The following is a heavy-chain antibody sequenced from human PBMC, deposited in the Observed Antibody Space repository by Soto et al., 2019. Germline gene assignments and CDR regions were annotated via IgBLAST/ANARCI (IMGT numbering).Heavy chain of an antibody. D-gene: IGHD4-17*01. V-gene: IGHV1-3*01. CDR3: ARFYDYGDYVVDY. J-gene: IGHJ4*02. Sequence: GASVKVSCKASGYTFTSYAMHWVRQAPGQRLEWMGWINAGNGNTKYSQKFQGRVTITRDTSASTAYMELSSLRSEDAAVYYCARFYDYGDYVVDYWGQGTLVTVSS. CDR2: INAGNGNT. CDR1: GYTFTSYA.